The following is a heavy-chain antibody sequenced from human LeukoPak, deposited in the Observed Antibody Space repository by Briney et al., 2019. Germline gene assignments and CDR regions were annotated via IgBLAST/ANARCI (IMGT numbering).Heavy chain of an antibody. D-gene: IGHD5-18*01. CDR3: ARGVQLWFNWFDP. V-gene: IGHV3-11*04. J-gene: IGHJ5*02. CDR1: GFTFSDYY. CDR2: ISRGGSTI. Sequence: KPGGSLRLSCEASGFTFSDYYMTWIRQAPGKGLEWVSYISRGGSTIYHADSVKGRFTISRDNAKNSLYLQMNSLRAEDTAVYYCARGVQLWFNWFDPWGQGTLVTVSS.